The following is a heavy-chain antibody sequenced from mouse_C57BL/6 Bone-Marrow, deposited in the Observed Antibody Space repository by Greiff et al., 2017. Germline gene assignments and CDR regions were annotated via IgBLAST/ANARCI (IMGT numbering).Heavy chain of an antibody. Sequence: QVQLQQSDAELVKPGASVKISCKVSGYTFTDHTIHWMKQRPEQGLDWIGYIYPCDGSTKYNEKFTGKATLTADKSSSTAYMQLSSLTSEDSAVDVCARQLRLRVRNAMDYWGQGTSAT. CDR3: ARQLRLRVRNAMDY. V-gene: IGHV1-78*01. D-gene: IGHD3-2*02. J-gene: IGHJ4*01. CDR2: IYPCDGST. CDR1: GYTFTDHT.